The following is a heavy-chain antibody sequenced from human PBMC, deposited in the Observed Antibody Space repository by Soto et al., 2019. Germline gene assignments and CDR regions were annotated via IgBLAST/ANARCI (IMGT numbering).Heavy chain of an antibody. CDR2: ISYTGRT. CDR3: ARGSFSSRSYWFDP. J-gene: IGHJ5*02. CDR1: GGSISSDANF. Sequence: SETLSLTCTVSGGSISSDANFWSWIRQLPGRGLERIGYISYTGRTYYTPSLNSRLTISLDTSKNLFSLRLSAVTAADTAVYFCARGSFSSRSYWFDPWGQGNLVTVSS. D-gene: IGHD2-2*01. V-gene: IGHV4-31*03.